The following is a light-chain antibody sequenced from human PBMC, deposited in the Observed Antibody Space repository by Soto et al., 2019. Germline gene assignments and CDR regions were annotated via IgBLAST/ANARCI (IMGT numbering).Light chain of an antibody. CDR1: SSNIGSNT. CDR3: AAWDDSLNGVV. CDR2: SNN. J-gene: IGLJ2*01. V-gene: IGLV1-44*01. Sequence: QSALTQPPSASGTPGQRVTISCSGSSSNIGSNTVNWYQQLPGTAPKLLIYSNNQRPSGVPDRFSGSKSGTSASLAISGLQSEDEADYYCAAWDDSLNGVVFGGGTQQTVL.